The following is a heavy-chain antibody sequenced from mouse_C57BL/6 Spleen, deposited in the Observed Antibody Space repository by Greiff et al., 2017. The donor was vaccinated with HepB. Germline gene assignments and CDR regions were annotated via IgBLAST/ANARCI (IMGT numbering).Heavy chain of an antibody. V-gene: IGHV1-42*01. Sequence: EVKLLESGPVLVRPGASVKMSCKASGYTFTGYYMNWVKQSPEKSLEWIGEINPSTGGTTYNQKFKAKATLTVDKSSNTAYMELKSLTSEDSAVYYCARGDGDGDGDFDYWGQGTTLTVSS. CDR1: GYTFTGYY. J-gene: IGHJ2*01. D-gene: IGHD1-1*01. CDR2: INPSTGGT. CDR3: ARGDGDGDGDFDY.